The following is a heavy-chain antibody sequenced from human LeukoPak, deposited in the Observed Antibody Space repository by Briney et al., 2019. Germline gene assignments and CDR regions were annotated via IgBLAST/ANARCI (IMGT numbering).Heavy chain of an antibody. CDR3: ARDLDFPSSSWYLDV. CDR2: IKQDGSEK. V-gene: IGHV3-7*01. Sequence: AGGSLRLSCAASGFTFSSYWMSWVRQAPGKGLEWVANIKQDGSEKYYVDSVKGRFTISRDNAKNSLYLQMNSLRAEDTAVYYCARDLDFPSSSWYLDVWGKGTTVTVSS. CDR1: GFTFSSYW. D-gene: IGHD6-13*01. J-gene: IGHJ6*03.